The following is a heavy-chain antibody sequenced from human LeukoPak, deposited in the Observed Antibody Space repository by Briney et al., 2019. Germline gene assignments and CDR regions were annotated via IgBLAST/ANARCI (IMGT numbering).Heavy chain of an antibody. D-gene: IGHD6-6*01. CDR3: ASDIAARRRRLDY. J-gene: IGHJ4*02. V-gene: IGHV3-21*01. Sequence: GGSLRLSCAASGFTFSSYSMNWVRQAPGKGLEWVSSISSSSSYIYYADSVKGRFTISRDNAKNSLYLQMNSLRAEDTAVYYCASDIAARRRRLDYWGQGTLVTVSS. CDR1: GFTFSSYS. CDR2: ISSSSSYI.